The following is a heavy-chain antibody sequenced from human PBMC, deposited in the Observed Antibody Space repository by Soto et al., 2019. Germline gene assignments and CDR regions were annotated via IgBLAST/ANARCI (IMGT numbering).Heavy chain of an antibody. CDR2: IYYSGST. D-gene: IGHD3-10*01. CDR3: ARYPSVRYNYYGLDG. J-gene: IGHJ6*02. Sequence: SETLSLTCTVSGGSISSGDYYWSWIRQPPGKGLEWIGYIYYSGSTYYNPSLKSRVTISVDTSKNQFSLKLSSVTAADTAVYYCARYPSVRYNYYGLDGWSQGTTVTVSS. V-gene: IGHV4-30-4*01. CDR1: GGSISSGDYY.